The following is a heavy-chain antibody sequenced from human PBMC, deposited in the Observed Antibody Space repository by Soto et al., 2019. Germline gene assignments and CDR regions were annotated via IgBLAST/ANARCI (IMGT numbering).Heavy chain of an antibody. J-gene: IGHJ6*02. V-gene: IGHV1-2*04. Sequence: QVQLVQSGAEVKKPGASVKVSCKASGYTFTGYYMHWVRQAPGQGLEWMGWINPNSGGTNYAQKFQGWVTMTRDTSISTAYMELSRLRSDDTAVYYCARDQVRGWYGITNLYGMDVWGQGTTVTVSS. D-gene: IGHD6-19*01. CDR1: GYTFTGYY. CDR3: ARDQVRGWYGITNLYGMDV. CDR2: INPNSGGT.